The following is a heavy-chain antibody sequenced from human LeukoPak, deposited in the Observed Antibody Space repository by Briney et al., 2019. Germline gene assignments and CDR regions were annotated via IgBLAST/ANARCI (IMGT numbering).Heavy chain of an antibody. V-gene: IGHV3-7*01. CDR2: IKQDGSDK. D-gene: IGHD1-1*01. CDR3: VSTTRSSPFDN. Sequence: GGSLRLSCAASGFTFSAYWMSWVRQAPGKGLEWLANIKQDGSDKQYVDSVKGRFAISRDNAKTSVHLQMNSLRAEDTAVYYCVSTTRSSPFDNWGQGTLVTVSS. J-gene: IGHJ4*02. CDR1: GFTFSAYW.